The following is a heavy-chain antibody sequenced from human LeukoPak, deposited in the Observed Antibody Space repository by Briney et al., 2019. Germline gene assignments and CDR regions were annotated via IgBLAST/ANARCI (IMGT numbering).Heavy chain of an antibody. D-gene: IGHD6-13*01. Sequence: GSLRLSCAASGFTFDTYGYNWVRQAPGKGLEWVSYIGTGSGPIYYADSVKGRFTSSRDNAKNSLYLQMNSLRAEDTAVYYCARVKEAAGAEYFQHWGQGTLVTVSS. CDR2: IGTGSGPI. CDR3: ARVKEAAGAEYFQH. V-gene: IGHV3-48*04. CDR1: GFTFDTYG. J-gene: IGHJ1*01.